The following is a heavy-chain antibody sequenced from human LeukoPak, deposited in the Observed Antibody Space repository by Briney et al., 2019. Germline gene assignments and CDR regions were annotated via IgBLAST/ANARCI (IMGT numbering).Heavy chain of an antibody. D-gene: IGHD3-3*01. CDR3: ASLGLYDFWSGYQASYFDY. Sequence: GGSLRLSCAASGFTFSSYWMSWVRQAPGKGLEWVANIKQDGSEKYYVDSVKGRFTISRDNAKNSLYLQMNSLRAEDTAVYYCASLGLYDFWSGYQASYFDYWGQGTLVTVS. J-gene: IGHJ4*02. CDR1: GFTFSSYW. V-gene: IGHV3-7*01. CDR2: IKQDGSEK.